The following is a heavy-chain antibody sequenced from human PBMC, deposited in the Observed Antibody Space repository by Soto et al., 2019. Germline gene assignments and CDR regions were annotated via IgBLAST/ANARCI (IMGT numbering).Heavy chain of an antibody. CDR3: ARVSPLTMIVVVINEGAFDI. J-gene: IGHJ3*02. CDR1: GYTFTSYG. D-gene: IGHD3-22*01. CDR2: ISAYNGNT. V-gene: IGHV1-18*01. Sequence: GASVKVSCKASGYTFTSYGISWVRQAPGQGLEWMGWISAYNGNTNYAQKLQGRVTMTTDTSTSTAYMELRSLRSDDTAVYYCARVSPLTMIVVVINEGAFDIWGQGTMVTVSS.